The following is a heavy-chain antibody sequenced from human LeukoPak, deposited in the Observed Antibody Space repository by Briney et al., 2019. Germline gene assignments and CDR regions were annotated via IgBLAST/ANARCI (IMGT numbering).Heavy chain of an antibody. V-gene: IGHV1-2*02. J-gene: IGHJ1*01. Sequence: ASVKVSCKASGYTFTGYYIHWVRQAPGQGLEWMGWINPDTGGTNSAQKFQGRVTMTRDTSINTAYMELNSLRSDDTALYYCAGGFVVVTAPRLDWGQGTLVTVSS. D-gene: IGHD2-21*02. CDR1: GYTFTGYY. CDR3: AGGFVVVTAPRLD. CDR2: INPDTGGT.